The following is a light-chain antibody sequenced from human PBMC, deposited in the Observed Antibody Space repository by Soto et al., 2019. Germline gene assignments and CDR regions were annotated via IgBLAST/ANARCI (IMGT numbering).Light chain of an antibody. CDR1: QSISRD. J-gene: IGKJ1*01. CDR3: QQSYSTPPT. CDR2: AAS. V-gene: IGKV1-39*01. Sequence: DIQMTQSPSSLSASVGDRVTITCRASQSISRDLNWYQQRPGKAPKLLIYAASSLQSGVPSRFGGGGAGTDFTLTISSLQPEDFATYYCQQSYSTPPTFGQGTKVDIK.